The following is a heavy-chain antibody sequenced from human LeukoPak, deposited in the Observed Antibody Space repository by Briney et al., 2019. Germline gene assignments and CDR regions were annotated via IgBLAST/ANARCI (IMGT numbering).Heavy chain of an antibody. D-gene: IGHD6-13*01. V-gene: IGHV3-53*01. CDR2: IYSGGST. CDR1: GFTVSSNY. Sequence: GGPLRLSCAASGFTVSSNYMSWVRQAPGKGLEWVSVIYSGGSTYYADSVKGRFTISRDNSKNTLYLQMNSLRAEDTAVYYCARDRAAAGLDYWGQGTLVTVSS. J-gene: IGHJ4*02. CDR3: ARDRAAAGLDY.